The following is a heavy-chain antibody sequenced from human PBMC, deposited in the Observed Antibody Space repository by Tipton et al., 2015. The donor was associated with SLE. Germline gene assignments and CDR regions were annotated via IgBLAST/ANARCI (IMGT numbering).Heavy chain of an antibody. J-gene: IGHJ6*02. CDR1: GGSFSSYY. D-gene: IGHD3-22*01. Sequence: GLVKPSETLSLTCAVYGGSFSSYYWSWIRQPPGKGLEWIGYIYYSGSTNYNPSLKSRVTISVDMSKNQFSLKLSSVTAADTAVYYCARDYYYDSSGYYYGMDVWGQGTTVTVSS. CDR2: IYYSGST. CDR3: ARDYYYDSSGYYYGMDV. V-gene: IGHV4-59*01.